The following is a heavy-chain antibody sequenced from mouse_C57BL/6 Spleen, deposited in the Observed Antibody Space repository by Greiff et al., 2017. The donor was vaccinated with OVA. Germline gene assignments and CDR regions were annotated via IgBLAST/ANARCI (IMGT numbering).Heavy chain of an antibody. CDR3: ASLGGNYFDY. CDR1: GYTFTSYW. J-gene: IGHJ2*01. V-gene: IGHV1-50*01. Sequence: QVQLQQPGAELVKPGASVKLSCKASGYTFTSYWMQWVKQRPGQGLEWIGEIYPSDSYTNYNQQFKGKATLTVDTSSSTAYMQLSSLTSEDSAVYYCASLGGNYFDYWGQGTTLTVSS. CDR2: IYPSDSYT. D-gene: IGHD4-1*01.